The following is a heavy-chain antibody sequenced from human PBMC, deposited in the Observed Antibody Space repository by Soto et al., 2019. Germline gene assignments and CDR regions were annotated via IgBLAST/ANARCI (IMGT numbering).Heavy chain of an antibody. V-gene: IGHV3-13*04. CDR3: AKDFGRIVVVVAAYFDP. Sequence: GGSLRLSCAASGFTFSSYDMQWVRQATGKGLEWVSAIGTAGDTYYPGSVKGRFTISRDNSKNTLYLQMNSLRAEDTAVYYCAKDFGRIVVVVAAYFDPWGQGTLVTVSS. CDR1: GFTFSSYD. D-gene: IGHD2-15*01. CDR2: IGTAGDT. J-gene: IGHJ5*02.